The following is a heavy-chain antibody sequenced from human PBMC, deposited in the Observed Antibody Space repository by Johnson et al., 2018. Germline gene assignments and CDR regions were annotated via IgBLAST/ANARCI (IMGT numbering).Heavy chain of an antibody. CDR3: ARAAGPYYYFYYMDV. CDR2: ISGSGGIT. CDR1: GFTFSSYA. V-gene: IGHV3-23*04. Sequence: VQLVESGGGLVQPGGSLRLSCAASGFTFSSYAMSWVRQAPGKGLEWVSAISGSGGITYYADSVKGRFTIPRDNSKNTLYLKMNSLRAEDTAVYYCARAAGPYYYFYYMDVWGKGTTVTVSS. J-gene: IGHJ6*03.